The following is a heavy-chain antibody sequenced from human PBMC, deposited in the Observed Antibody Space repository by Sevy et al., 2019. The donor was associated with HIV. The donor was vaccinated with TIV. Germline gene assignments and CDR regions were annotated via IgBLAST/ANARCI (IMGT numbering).Heavy chain of an antibody. V-gene: IGHV3-15*01. J-gene: IGHJ6*02. D-gene: IGHD3-16*02. CDR2: IKSKTDGGTT. Sequence: GGSLRLSCAASGFTFSNAWMSWVRQAPGKGLEWVGRIKSKTDGGTTDYAAPVKGRFTISRDDAKNTLYLQMNSLRGEDTAVYYCAREGVLIGGAIVSYGMDVWGQGTTVTVSS. CDR3: AREGVLIGGAIVSYGMDV. CDR1: GFTFSNAW.